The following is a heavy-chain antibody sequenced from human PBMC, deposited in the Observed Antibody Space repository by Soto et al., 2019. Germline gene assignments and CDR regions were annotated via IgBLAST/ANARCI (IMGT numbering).Heavy chain of an antibody. CDR2: IIPIFGTA. D-gene: IGHD2-8*01. CDR1: GGTFSSYA. Sequence: ASVKVSCKASGGTFSSYAISWVRQAPGQGLEWMGGIIPIFGTANYAQKLQGRVTITADESTSTAYMELSSLRSEDTAVYYCATGDSDCTNGVCYRLVDYYYGMDVWGQGTTVTVSS. V-gene: IGHV1-69*13. CDR3: ATGDSDCTNGVCYRLVDYYYGMDV. J-gene: IGHJ6*02.